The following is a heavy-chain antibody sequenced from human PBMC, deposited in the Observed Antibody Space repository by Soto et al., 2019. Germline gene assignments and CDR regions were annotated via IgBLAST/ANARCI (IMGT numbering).Heavy chain of an antibody. D-gene: IGHD4-4*01. CDR1: GGSFSGYY. CDR3: ARGTVTTLDY. Sequence: PETLSLTCAVYGGSFSGYYWSWIRQPPGKGLEWIGEINHSGSTNYNPSLKSRVTISVGTSKNQFSLKLSSVTAADTAVYYCARGTVTTLDYWGQGTLVTVS. V-gene: IGHV4-34*01. J-gene: IGHJ4*02. CDR2: INHSGST.